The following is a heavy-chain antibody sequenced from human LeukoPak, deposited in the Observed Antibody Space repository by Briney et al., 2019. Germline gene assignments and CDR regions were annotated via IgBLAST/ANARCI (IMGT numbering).Heavy chain of an antibody. CDR1: GFTFSSYG. D-gene: IGHD5-18*01. CDR3: AKDGPYGYSYGIRDFDY. V-gene: IGHV3-30*02. J-gene: IGHJ4*02. CDR2: IRYDGSNK. Sequence: GGSLGLSCAASGFTFSSYGMHWVRQAPGKGLEWVAFIRYDGSNKYYADSVKGRFTISRDNSKNTLYLQMNSLRAEDTAVYYCAKDGPYGYSYGIRDFDYWGQGTLVTVSS.